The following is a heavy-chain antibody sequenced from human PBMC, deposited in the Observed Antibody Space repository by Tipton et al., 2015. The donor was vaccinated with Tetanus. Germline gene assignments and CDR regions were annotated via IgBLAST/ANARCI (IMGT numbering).Heavy chain of an antibody. CDR2: IYPGDSDT. D-gene: IGHD2-8*01. CDR3: ARAHCTDGVCNLDF. V-gene: IGHV5-51*01. Sequence: VQLVQSGGEVKKPGESLKISCKGSGYIFNNYWIGWVRQKPGKGLEWMGIIYPGDSDTRYSPSFQGQVTISVDKSINTAYLQWSNLKASDTSMFYCARAHCTDGVCNLDFWGQGALVTVAS. CDR1: GYIFNNYW. J-gene: IGHJ4*02.